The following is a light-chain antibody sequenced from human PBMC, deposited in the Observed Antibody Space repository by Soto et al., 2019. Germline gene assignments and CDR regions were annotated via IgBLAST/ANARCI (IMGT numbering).Light chain of an antibody. Sequence: DIVLTQSPATLSLSPGERATLYCGASQTVRNNYLAWYQQKPGQAPRLLIYDASTRATGIPARFRGSGSGTDFTLTISNLEPEDFAVYYCQQRTNWPGITFGQGTRLEIK. V-gene: IGKV3-11*01. CDR3: QQRTNWPGIT. CDR1: QTVRNNY. CDR2: DAS. J-gene: IGKJ5*01.